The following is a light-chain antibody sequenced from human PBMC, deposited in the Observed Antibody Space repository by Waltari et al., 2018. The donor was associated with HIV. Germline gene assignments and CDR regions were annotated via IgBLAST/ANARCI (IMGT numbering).Light chain of an antibody. J-gene: IGLJ3*02. V-gene: IGLV1-40*01. Sequence: QSVLPQPPSVSGAPGQRVTIPCTASSSHLGPNSDVHWYPHLPGTAPKLLIYGNIYRPSGVPDRFSASKSVTSASLAITGLQADDEADYYCQSYDSSLSGWVFGGGTKLTV. CDR2: GNI. CDR3: QSYDSSLSGWV. CDR1: SSHLGPNSD.